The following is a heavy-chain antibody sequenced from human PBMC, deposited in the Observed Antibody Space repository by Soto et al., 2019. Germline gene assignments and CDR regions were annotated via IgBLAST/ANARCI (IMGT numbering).Heavy chain of an antibody. V-gene: IGHV3-30*18. CDR3: AKVGLESYNWNYLAY. D-gene: IGHD1-20*01. Sequence: GGSLRLACAASGVTCNSEGMQCVRQAPGKGLEWVAVISCDGSNKYYADSVKGRFTISRDNSKNTLYLQMNSLRAEDTAVYYCAKVGLESYNWNYLAYWGQGTLVPVSS. J-gene: IGHJ4*02. CDR1: GVTCNSEG. CDR2: ISCDGSNK.